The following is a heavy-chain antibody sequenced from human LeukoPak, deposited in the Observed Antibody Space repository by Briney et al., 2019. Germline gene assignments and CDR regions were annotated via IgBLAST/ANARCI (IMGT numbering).Heavy chain of an antibody. V-gene: IGHV4-59*01. CDR2: IYYSGST. CDR1: GSSISTYY. J-gene: IGHJ4*02. D-gene: IGHD6-19*01. Sequence: SETLSLTCTVSGSSISTYYWSWIRQPPGKGLEWIGYIYYSGSTNYNPSLKSRVTMSVDTSKSQFSLKLRSVTAADTAIYYCARDAPSSSHFDYWGQGTLVTVSS. CDR3: ARDAPSSSHFDY.